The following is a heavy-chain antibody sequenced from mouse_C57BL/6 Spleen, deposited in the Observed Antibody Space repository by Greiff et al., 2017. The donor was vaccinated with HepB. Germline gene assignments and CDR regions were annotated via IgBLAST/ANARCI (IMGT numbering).Heavy chain of an antibody. J-gene: IGHJ1*03. Sequence: QVQLQQSGPELVKPGASVKISCKASGYAFSSSWMNWVKQRPGKGLEWIGRIYPGDGDTNYNGKFKGKATLTADKSSSTAYMQLSSLTSEDSAVYFCARYYYGNPWYFDVWGTGTTVTVSS. V-gene: IGHV1-82*01. CDR1: GYAFSSSW. CDR2: IYPGDGDT. D-gene: IGHD2-1*01. CDR3: ARYYYGNPWYFDV.